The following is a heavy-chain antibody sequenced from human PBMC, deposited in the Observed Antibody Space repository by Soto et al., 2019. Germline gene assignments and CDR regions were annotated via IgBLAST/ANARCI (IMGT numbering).Heavy chain of an antibody. CDR3: VKALSSSWPYCGMDV. V-gene: IGHV3-30*18. Sequence: QVLLVESGGGVVQPGRSLRLSCAASGFTFTSYGMHWVRQAPGKGLEWVAVISYDGSNKYFADSVQGRSIISRDNTKDMVYLKMNSLRTEDTVVYYCVKALSSSWPYCGMDVWGQGTTVTVSS. CDR1: GFTFTSYG. CDR2: ISYDGSNK. D-gene: IGHD6-13*01. J-gene: IGHJ6*02.